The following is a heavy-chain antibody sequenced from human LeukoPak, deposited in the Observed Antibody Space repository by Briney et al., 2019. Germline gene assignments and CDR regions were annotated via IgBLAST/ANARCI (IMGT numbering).Heavy chain of an antibody. CDR1: GFTFSHYG. J-gene: IGHJ6*02. CDR3: AKDYLLWFGGPRHYYYGMDV. CDR2: VSPDGRNE. Sequence: GGSLRLSCATSGFTFSHYGMHWVRQAPGKGLEWVAVVSPDGRNEDYADSVKGRFIISRDNSKNTVYMQMNSLRAEDTAVYYCAKDYLLWFGGPRHYYYGMDVWGQGTTVTVSS. D-gene: IGHD3-10*01. V-gene: IGHV3-30*05.